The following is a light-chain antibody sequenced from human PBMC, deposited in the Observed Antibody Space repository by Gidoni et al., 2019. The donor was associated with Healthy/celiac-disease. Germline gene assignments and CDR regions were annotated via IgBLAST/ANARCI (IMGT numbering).Light chain of an antibody. J-gene: IGLJ2*01. CDR2: QDS. CDR1: NLGDKY. Sequence: SYELTQPPSVSVSPGQTASITCSGDNLGDKYACWYQQKPGQSPVLVIYQDSKRPSGIPERFSGSNSGNTATLTISGTQAMDEADYYCQAWDSSTLSFGGGTKLTVL. CDR3: QAWDSSTLS. V-gene: IGLV3-1*01.